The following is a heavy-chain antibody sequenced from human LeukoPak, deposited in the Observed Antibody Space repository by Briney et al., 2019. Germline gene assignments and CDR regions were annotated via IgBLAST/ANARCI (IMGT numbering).Heavy chain of an antibody. Sequence: GSLRLSCAASGFTFSSYSMNWVRQAPGKGLEWVSSISSSSSYIYYADSVKGRFTISRDNAKNSLYLQMNSLRAEDTAVYYCARAGIGIYYYGMDVWGQGTTVTVSS. D-gene: IGHD6-19*01. CDR2: ISSSSSYI. CDR3: ARAGIGIYYYGMDV. V-gene: IGHV3-21*01. CDR1: GFTFSSYS. J-gene: IGHJ6*02.